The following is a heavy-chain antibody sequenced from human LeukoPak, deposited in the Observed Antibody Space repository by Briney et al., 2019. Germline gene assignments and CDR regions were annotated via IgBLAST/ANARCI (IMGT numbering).Heavy chain of an antibody. CDR1: GGSFSGYY. J-gene: IGHJ3*02. V-gene: IGHV4-34*01. CDR2: INHRGST. Sequence: PSETLSLTCAVYGGSFSGYYWSWIRQPPGKGLEWIGEINHRGSTNYNPSLKSRVTISVDTSKNQFSLKLSSVTAADTAVYYCARGVFPRAFDIWGQGTMVTVSS. CDR3: ARGVFPRAFDI.